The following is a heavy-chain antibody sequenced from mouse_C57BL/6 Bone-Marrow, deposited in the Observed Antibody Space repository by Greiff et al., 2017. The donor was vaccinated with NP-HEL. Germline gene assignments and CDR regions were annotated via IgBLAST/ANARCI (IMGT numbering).Heavy chain of an antibody. Sequence: EVQRVESGGGLVKPGGSLKLSCAASGFTFSSDSMSWVRQTPEKRLEWVANISDGDSYTEYPSNVKGRFTISRDNAKNNLYLQMSHLKSEDTAMYYCAREGYYGSSYAKDYWGQGTSVTVSS. CDR2: ISDGDSYT. CDR1: GFTFSSDS. CDR3: AREGYYGSSYAKDY. V-gene: IGHV5-4*01. J-gene: IGHJ4*01. D-gene: IGHD1-1*01.